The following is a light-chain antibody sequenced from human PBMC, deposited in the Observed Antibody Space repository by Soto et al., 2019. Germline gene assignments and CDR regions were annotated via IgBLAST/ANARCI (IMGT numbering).Light chain of an antibody. V-gene: IGLV2-14*01. J-gene: IGLJ1*01. CDR2: EVS. CDR3: SSYTSSSILYV. CDR1: SSDVGGYNY. Sequence: QSVLTQPASVSWSPGQSITISGTGTSSDVGGYNYVSWYQQHPGKAPKLMIYEVSNRPSGVSNRFSGSKSGNTASLTISGLQAEDEADYYCSSYTSSSILYVFGTGTKVTVL.